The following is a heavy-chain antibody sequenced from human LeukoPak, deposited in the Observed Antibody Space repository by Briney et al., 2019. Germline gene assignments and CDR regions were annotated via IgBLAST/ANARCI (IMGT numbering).Heavy chain of an antibody. Sequence: SETLSLTCTVSGGSISSSSYYWSWIRQPPGKGLEWIGYIYYSGSTNYNPSLKSRVTISVDTSKNQFSLKLSSVTAADTAVYYCARVSGRVEEWLVRGWFDPWGQGTLVTVS. J-gene: IGHJ5*02. CDR2: IYYSGST. V-gene: IGHV4-61*01. CDR3: ARVSGRVEEWLVRGWFDP. D-gene: IGHD6-19*01. CDR1: GGSISSSSYY.